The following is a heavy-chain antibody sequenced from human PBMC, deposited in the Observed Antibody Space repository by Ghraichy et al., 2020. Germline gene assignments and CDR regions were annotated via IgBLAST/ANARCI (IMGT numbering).Heavy chain of an antibody. CDR1: GFTFSNAW. V-gene: IGHV3-15*01. CDR3: TTGRPIYDFWSLGVYYYGMDV. CDR2: IKSKTDGGTT. D-gene: IGHD3-3*01. J-gene: IGHJ6*02. Sequence: GGSLRLSCAASGFTFSNAWMSWVRQAPGKGLEWVGRIKSKTDGGTTDYAAPVKGRFTISRDDSKNTLYLQMNSLKTEDTAVYYCTTGRPIYDFWSLGVYYYGMDVWGQGTTVTVSS.